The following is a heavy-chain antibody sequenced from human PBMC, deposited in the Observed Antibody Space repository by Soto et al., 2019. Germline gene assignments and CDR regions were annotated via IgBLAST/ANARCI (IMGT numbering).Heavy chain of an antibody. Sequence: ASVKVSCKASGYTFATYDINWVRQATGPGLEWMGWMNPNSGNTGYAQKFQDRVTMTRNTSINTAYMELSSLRFEDTAVYYCARRGGYVSGGKDVFDIWGKGTTVTVSS. CDR1: GYTFATYD. CDR3: ARRGGYVSGGKDVFDI. CDR2: MNPNSGNT. D-gene: IGHD3-10*01. V-gene: IGHV1-8*01. J-gene: IGHJ3*02.